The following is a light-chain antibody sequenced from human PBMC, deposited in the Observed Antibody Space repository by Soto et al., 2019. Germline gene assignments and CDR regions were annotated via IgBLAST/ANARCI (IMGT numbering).Light chain of an antibody. J-gene: IGKJ5*01. CDR2: DAF. CDR3: QQRSNWPLT. CDR1: QSVSSY. Sequence: EIVLTQSPATLSLSPGEGATLSCRASQSVSSYLAWYQQKPGQAPRLLIYDAFIRATGIPARFSGSESGTDFTLTISSLEPEDFAVYYCQQRSNWPLTFGQGTRLEIK. V-gene: IGKV3-11*01.